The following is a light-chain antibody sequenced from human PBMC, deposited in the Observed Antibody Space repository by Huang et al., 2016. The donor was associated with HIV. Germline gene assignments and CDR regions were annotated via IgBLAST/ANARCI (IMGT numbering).Light chain of an antibody. V-gene: IGKV1-39*01. CDR1: QTISTF. CDR2: AAS. CDR3: QQTSSVPLT. J-gene: IGKJ4*01. Sequence: DIQMTQSPSSLSASVGDRISITCRASQTISTFLNWYQQHPGKAPKLLIYAASTLQSGVSSRFSGTGSGTHFTLTVTGLQPDDFATYFCQQTSSVPLTFGGGTRVE.